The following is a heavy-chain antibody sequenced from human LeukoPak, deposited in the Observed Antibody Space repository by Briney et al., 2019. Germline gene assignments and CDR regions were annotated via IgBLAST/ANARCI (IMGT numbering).Heavy chain of an antibody. V-gene: IGHV3-74*01. D-gene: IGHD4-17*01. CDR3: AREKDDHGDPGPLDA. Sequence: PGGSLRLSCAASGFIFSSYWMHWVRHAPGKGLAWVSRINTDGSSTSYADSVKGRFTISRDNAKNILYLQMNSLRAEDTAVYYCAREKDDHGDPGPLDAWGQGDLVTVSS. J-gene: IGHJ5*02. CDR1: GFIFSSYW. CDR2: INTDGSST.